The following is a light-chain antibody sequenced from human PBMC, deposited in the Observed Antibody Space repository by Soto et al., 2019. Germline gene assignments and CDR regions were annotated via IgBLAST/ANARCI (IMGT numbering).Light chain of an antibody. V-gene: IGLV1-44*01. CDR1: SSNIGSNA. J-gene: IGLJ1*01. CDR2: SNS. CDR3: CSYAGSSTYV. Sequence: QSVLTQPPSASGTPGQRVTISCSGSSSNIGSNAVNWYQQFPGTAPQLLFFSNSRRPSGVPDRFSASKSGTSASLAISGVQSGDEADYYCCSYAGSSTYVFGTGTKVTVL.